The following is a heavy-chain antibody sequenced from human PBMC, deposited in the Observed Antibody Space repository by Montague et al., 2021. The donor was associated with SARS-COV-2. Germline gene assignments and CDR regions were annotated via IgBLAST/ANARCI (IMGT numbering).Heavy chain of an antibody. J-gene: IGHJ5*02. CDR3: VGARVVVPTTRNWFDP. CDR2: IYYSGST. D-gene: IGHD2-2*01. Sequence: TLSLTCTVSGGSISSGGYYWSWIRQPPGKGLEWIGYIYYSGSTYYNPSLKSRLTISVDTSKNRFSLKLSSVTAADTAMYYRVGARVVVPTTRNWFDPWGQGTLVTVSS. V-gene: IGHV4-31*03. CDR1: GGSISSGGYY.